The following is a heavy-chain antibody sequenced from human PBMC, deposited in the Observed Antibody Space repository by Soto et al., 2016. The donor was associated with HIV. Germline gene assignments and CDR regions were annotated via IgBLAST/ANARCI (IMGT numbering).Heavy chain of an antibody. CDR2: INSDGSNK. J-gene: IGHJ4*02. CDR1: GFKFSTYT. CDR3: ARDLGGDYNFWYGYNPFDY. D-gene: IGHD3-3*01. V-gene: IGHV3-74*01. Sequence: EVQLVESGGGLVQPGGSLRLSCEASGFKFSTYTIHWVRQDSEKGLMWVSRINSDGSNKDYADFVKGRFTVSRDNAKTTVYLQMNSLKVEDTAVYFCARDLGGDYNFWYGYNPFDYWAGNPGHRLL.